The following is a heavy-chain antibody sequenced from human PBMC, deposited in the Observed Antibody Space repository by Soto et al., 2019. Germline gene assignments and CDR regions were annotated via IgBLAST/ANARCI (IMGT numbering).Heavy chain of an antibody. J-gene: IGHJ4*02. CDR2: INDRSTYI. Sequence: GGSLRLSCPASGFSFSKYSMNWVRQAPGKGLDLLESINDRSTYIFYADSVKGRFTISRDNAINSLYLQMKSLRHDDTAVYYCANFPSCSSCACIDYWGRGTLVTVSS. D-gene: IGHD2-15*01. V-gene: IGHV3-21*06. CDR3: ANFPSCSSCACIDY. CDR1: GFSFSKYS.